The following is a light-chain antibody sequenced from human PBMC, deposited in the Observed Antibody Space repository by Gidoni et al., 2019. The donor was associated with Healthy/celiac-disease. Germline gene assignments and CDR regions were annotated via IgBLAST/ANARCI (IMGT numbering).Light chain of an antibody. Sequence: EIVLTQSPATLSLSPGERATLSCRASQSVSSYLAWYQQKPGQAPRLLIYDASNRATAIPARFSGSGSGTDITLTISSLGPEDFAFYYCQQRSNWPPETFGQGTKVEIK. V-gene: IGKV3-11*01. CDR3: QQRSNWPPET. J-gene: IGKJ1*01. CDR2: DAS. CDR1: QSVSSY.